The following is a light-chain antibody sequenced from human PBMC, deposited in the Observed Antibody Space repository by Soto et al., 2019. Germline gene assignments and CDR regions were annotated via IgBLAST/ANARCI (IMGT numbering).Light chain of an antibody. CDR1: QGIRND. J-gene: IGKJ1*01. CDR3: LQDYNYPRT. Sequence: AIQMTQSPSSLSASVGDRVTITCRASQGIRNDLGWYQQKPGKAPKLLIYTASSLQSGVPSRFSGCGSGTDFTLTISSLQPEDFATYYCLQDYNYPRTFGQGTKVEIK. V-gene: IGKV1-6*01. CDR2: TAS.